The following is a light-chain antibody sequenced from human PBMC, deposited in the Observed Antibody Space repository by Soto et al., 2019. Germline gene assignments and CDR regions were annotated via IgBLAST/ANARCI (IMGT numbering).Light chain of an antibody. CDR3: QQYNGYSCT. Sequence: DIQMTQSPSTLSASVGDRVAITCRASQSISQWLAWYQQQQGGAPDLLIYDASKLKRGVPSRFCGSGCGTEFCLTITSLQADDSSMYYCQQYNGYSCTCGRGTKVEIK. V-gene: IGKV1-5*01. J-gene: IGKJ2*02. CDR1: QSISQW. CDR2: DAS.